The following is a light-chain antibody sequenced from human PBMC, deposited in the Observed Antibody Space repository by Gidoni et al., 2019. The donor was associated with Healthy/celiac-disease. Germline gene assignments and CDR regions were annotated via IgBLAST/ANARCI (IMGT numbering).Light chain of an antibody. CDR1: QSVSSY. Sequence: EIVLTQSPATLSLSPGERATLSCRTSQSVSSYLAWYQQKPGQAPRLLIYDASTRATGIPARFSGSGSGTDFTLTISSLEPEDFAVYYCHQRNTFGQGTKLEIK. CDR3: HQRNT. J-gene: IGKJ2*01. V-gene: IGKV3-11*01. CDR2: DAS.